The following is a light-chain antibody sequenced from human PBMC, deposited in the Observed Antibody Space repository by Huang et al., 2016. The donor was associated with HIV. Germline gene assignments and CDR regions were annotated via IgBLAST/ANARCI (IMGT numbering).Light chain of an antibody. J-gene: IGKJ4*01. CDR1: QGIGTY. V-gene: IGKV1-9*01. Sequence: TQLTQSPSSLSASVGDKVTITCRASQGIGTYLAWYQQKPGNTPKLLIYGASTLQSGIPSRFIASGSGTDLTLTISSLQPDDFATYYCLHLNTYSGTFGGGTKVEI. CDR2: GAS. CDR3: LHLNTYSGT.